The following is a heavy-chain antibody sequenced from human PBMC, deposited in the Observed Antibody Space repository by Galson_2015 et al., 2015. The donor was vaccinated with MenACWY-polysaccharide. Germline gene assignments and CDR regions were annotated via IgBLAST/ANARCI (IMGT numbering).Heavy chain of an antibody. CDR2: ISSSGDDK. Sequence: SLRLSCAASGFTFSTYAMHWVRQAPAQGLEWMATISSSGDDKYYADSVKGRFTISRDNSNNTLYLEMSSLRAGDTAVYYCVKNGYTGSSYGYFDSWGREPWAPSPQ. J-gene: IGHJ4*02. V-gene: IGHV3-30*18. CDR1: GFTFSTYA. CDR3: VKNGYTGSSYGYFDS. D-gene: IGHD1-26*01.